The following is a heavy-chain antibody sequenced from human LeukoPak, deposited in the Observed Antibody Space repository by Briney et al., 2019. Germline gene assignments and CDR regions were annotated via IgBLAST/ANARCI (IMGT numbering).Heavy chain of an antibody. CDR3: ARERIAVAGTDYYYYGMDV. V-gene: IGHV3-66*01. J-gene: IGHJ6*02. D-gene: IGHD6-19*01. CDR2: IYSGGST. CDR1: GFTVSSNY. Sequence: GGSLRLSCAASGFTVSSNYMSWVRQAPGKGLEWVSVIYSGGSTYYADSVKGRFTISRDNSKNTLYLQMNSLRAEDTAVYYCARERIAVAGTDYYYYGMDVWGQGTTVTVSS.